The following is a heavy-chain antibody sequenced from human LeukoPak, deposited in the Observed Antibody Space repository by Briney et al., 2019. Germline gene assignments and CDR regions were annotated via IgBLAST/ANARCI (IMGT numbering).Heavy chain of an antibody. D-gene: IGHD3-22*01. CDR1: GYTFTSYG. V-gene: IGHV1-18*01. Sequence: ASVKVSCKASGYTFTSYGISWVRQAPGQVLEWMGWISAYNGNTNYAQKLQGRVTMTTDTSTSTAYMELRSLRSDDTAVYYCARDHAGDSSGYYFVGYYYYGMDVWGQGTTVTVSS. J-gene: IGHJ6*02. CDR2: ISAYNGNT. CDR3: ARDHAGDSSGYYFVGYYYYGMDV.